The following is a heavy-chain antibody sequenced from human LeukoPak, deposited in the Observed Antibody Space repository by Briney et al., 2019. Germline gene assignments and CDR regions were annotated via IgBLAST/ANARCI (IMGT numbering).Heavy chain of an antibody. CDR1: GGTFSSYA. CDR2: IIPILGIA. D-gene: IGHD5-18*01. Sequence: GASVKVSCRASGGTFSSYAIIWVRQAPGQGLEWMGRIIPILGIANYAQKFQGRVTITADKSTSTAYMELSSLRSEDTAVYYCARVSTAPPYYFDYWGQGTLVTVSS. V-gene: IGHV1-69*04. J-gene: IGHJ4*02. CDR3: ARVSTAPPYYFDY.